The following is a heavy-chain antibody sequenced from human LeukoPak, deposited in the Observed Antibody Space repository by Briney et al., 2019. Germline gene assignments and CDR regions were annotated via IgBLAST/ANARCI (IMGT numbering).Heavy chain of an antibody. CDR1: GGSISSYY. CDR2: IYYSGST. V-gene: IGHV4-59*01. CDR3: ARATVTLLDY. J-gene: IGHJ4*02. D-gene: IGHD4-17*01. Sequence: PSETLSLTCTVSGGSISSYYWSWIRQPPGKGLEWIGYIYYSGSTNYNPSLKSQVTISVDTSKNQFSLKLSSVTAADTAVYYCARATVTLLDYWGQGTLVTVSS.